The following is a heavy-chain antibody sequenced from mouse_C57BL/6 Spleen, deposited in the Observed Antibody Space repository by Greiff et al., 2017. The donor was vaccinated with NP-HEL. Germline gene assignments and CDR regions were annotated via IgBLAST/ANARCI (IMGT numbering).Heavy chain of an antibody. CDR1: GYTFTSYG. Sequence: QVQLQQSGAELARPGASVKLSCKASGYTFTSYGISWVKQRPGQGLEWIGEIYPRSGNTYYNEKFKGKATLTAAKSSSTAYMELRSLTSEDSAGYFCASSRDYGSSHYYAMDYWGKGTSVTVSS. CDR3: ASSRDYGSSHYYAMDY. J-gene: IGHJ4*01. V-gene: IGHV1-81*01. CDR2: IYPRSGNT. D-gene: IGHD1-1*01.